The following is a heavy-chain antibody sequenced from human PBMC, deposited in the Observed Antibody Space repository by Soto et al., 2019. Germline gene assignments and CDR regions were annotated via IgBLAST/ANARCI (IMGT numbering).Heavy chain of an antibody. CDR2: IWYDGSNK. CDR1: GFTFSSYG. V-gene: IGHV3-33*01. CDR3: AREPHQRYCISTSCYMGAFDI. J-gene: IGHJ3*02. Sequence: GGSLRLSCAASGFTFSSYGMHWVRQAPGKGLEWVAVIWYDGSNKYYADSVKGRFTISRDNSKNTLYLQMNGLRAEDTAVYYCAREPHQRYCISTSCYMGAFDIWGQGTMVTVSS. D-gene: IGHD2-2*01.